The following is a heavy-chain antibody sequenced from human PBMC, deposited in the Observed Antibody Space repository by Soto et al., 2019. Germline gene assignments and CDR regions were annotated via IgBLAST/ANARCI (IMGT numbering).Heavy chain of an antibody. CDR2: PYYSSKLIN. CDR3: ARVNIVSTFYVSI. Sequence: PSQSLSLTCAISGDSVTIGSAALNWLRQSPSTCLDSLERPYYSSKLINDQAVSEIRRLGINPDTSKNQFSQQLNSVTPEDTAMYYFARVNIVSTFYVSIWGQGTLVAVS. V-gene: IGHV6-1*01. CDR1: GDSVTIGSAA. D-gene: IGHD5-12*01. J-gene: IGHJ4*02.